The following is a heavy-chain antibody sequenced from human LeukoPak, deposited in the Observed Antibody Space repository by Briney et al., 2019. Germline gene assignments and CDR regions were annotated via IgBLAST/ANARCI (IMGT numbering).Heavy chain of an antibody. CDR1: GGSISSGDYY. D-gene: IGHD4-11*01. CDR2: IYYSGST. V-gene: IGHV4-30-4*08. J-gene: IGHJ3*02. CDR3: ARGRLPYAFDI. Sequence: SETLSLTCTVSGGSISSGDYYWSWIRQPPGKGLEWIGYIYYSGSTYYNPSLKSRVTISVDTSKNQFSLKLSSVTAADTAVYYCARGRLPYAFDIWGQGTMVTVSS.